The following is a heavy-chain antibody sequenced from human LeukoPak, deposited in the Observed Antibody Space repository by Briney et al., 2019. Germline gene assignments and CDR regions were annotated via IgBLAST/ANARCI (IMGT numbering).Heavy chain of an antibody. Sequence: GASVKVSCKASGYTFTSYDINWVRQATGQGLEWMGWMNPNSGNTGYAQKFQGRVTMTRNTSISTAYMGLSSLRSEDTAVYYCARVSSSWYSWFDPWGQGTLVTVSS. V-gene: IGHV1-8*01. CDR2: MNPNSGNT. J-gene: IGHJ5*02. CDR3: ARVSSSWYSWFDP. CDR1: GYTFTSYD. D-gene: IGHD6-13*01.